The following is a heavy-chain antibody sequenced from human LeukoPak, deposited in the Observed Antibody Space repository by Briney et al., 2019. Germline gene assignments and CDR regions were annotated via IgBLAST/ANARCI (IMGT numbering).Heavy chain of an antibody. CDR1: GFTFSSYA. D-gene: IGHD3-9*01. J-gene: IGHJ6*02. CDR2: ISTSGGST. Sequence: GGSLRLSCAASGFTFSSYAMSWVRQAPGKGLEWVSAISTSGGSTYYADSVKGRFTISRDNSKNTLYLQMNSLRAEDTAVYYCARDQGLTGYYGMDVWGQGTTVTVPS. CDR3: ARDQGLTGYYGMDV. V-gene: IGHV3-23*01.